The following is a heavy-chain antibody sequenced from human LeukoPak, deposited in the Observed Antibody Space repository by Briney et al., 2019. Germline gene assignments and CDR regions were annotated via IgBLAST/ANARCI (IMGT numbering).Heavy chain of an antibody. CDR1: GYSISSGYY. Sequence: PSETLSLTCTVSGYSISSGYYWGWIRQPPGKGLEWIGSIYHSGSTYYNPSLKSRVTISVGTSKNLFSLKLGSVTAADTAVYYCARVYYSGSYDYWYFDLWGRGTLVTVSS. CDR3: ARVYYSGSYDYWYFDL. D-gene: IGHD6-13*01. CDR2: IYHSGST. V-gene: IGHV4-38-2*02. J-gene: IGHJ2*01.